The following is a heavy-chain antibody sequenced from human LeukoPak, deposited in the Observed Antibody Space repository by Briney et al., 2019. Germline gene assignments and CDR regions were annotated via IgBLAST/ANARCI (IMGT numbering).Heavy chain of an antibody. V-gene: IGHV3-23*01. D-gene: IGHD6-19*01. CDR2: ISGSGGST. J-gene: IGHJ5*02. Sequence: GGSLGLSSAASGFTFSSYAMSWVRQAPGKGLEWVSAISGSGGSTYYADSVKGRFTISRDNSKNTLYLQMNSLRAEDTAVYYCAKVGWLATLNWFDPWGQGTLVTVSS. CDR3: AKVGWLATLNWFDP. CDR1: GFTFSSYA.